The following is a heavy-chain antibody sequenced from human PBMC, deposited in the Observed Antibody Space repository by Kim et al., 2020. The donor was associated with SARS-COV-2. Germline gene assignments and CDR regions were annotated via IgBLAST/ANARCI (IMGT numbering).Heavy chain of an antibody. J-gene: IGHJ5*02. CDR3: ARVRPHYDFWSGWFDP. V-gene: IGHV1-18*01. Sequence: RLQGRVTMTTDTSTSTAYMELRSLRSADTAVYYCARVRPHYDFWSGWFDPWGQGTLVTVSS. D-gene: IGHD3-3*01.